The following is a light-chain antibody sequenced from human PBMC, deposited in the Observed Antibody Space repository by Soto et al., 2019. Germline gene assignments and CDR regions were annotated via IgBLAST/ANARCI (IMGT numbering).Light chain of an antibody. J-gene: IGLJ3*02. CDR3: QSYDRSLSGWV. CDR1: TSNIGADYD. Sequence: QSVLTQPPSVSGAPGQRVTISCTGSTSNIGADYDVHWYKQLPGTAPKLLIFVNKNRPSGVPDRISGSRSGTSASLAITGLQAEDEADYYCQSYDRSLSGWVFGGGTQLTVL. CDR2: VNK. V-gene: IGLV1-40*01.